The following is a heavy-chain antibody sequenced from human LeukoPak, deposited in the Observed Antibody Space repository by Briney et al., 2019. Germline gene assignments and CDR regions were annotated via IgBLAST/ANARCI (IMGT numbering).Heavy chain of an antibody. CDR3: ATFLGDSRSFDY. CDR2: IYYSGST. J-gene: IGHJ4*02. Sequence: SETLSLTCTVSGGSISSSSYYWGRIRQPPGKGLEWIGSIYYSGSTYYNPSLKSRFTISVNTSKHQFTLQLISVTAADTAVYYCATFLGDSRSFDYWGQGTLVTVSS. CDR1: GGSISSSSYY. V-gene: IGHV4-39*01. D-gene: IGHD3-16*01.